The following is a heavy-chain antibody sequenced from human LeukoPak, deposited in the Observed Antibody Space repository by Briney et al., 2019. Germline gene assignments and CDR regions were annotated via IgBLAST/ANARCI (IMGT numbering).Heavy chain of an antibody. CDR2: LNPSDDST. V-gene: IGHV1-46*01. CDR3: ARGWRSSSLPSFPLDY. Sequence: ASVKVSCKASGYTFSSYYMHWVRQAPGQGLEWMGRLNPSDDSTRYAQRFQDRVTMTRDTSTSTVYMELSSLRSEDTAVYYCARGWRSSSLPSFPLDYWGQGTLVTVSS. J-gene: IGHJ4*02. CDR1: GYTFSSYY. D-gene: IGHD6-13*01.